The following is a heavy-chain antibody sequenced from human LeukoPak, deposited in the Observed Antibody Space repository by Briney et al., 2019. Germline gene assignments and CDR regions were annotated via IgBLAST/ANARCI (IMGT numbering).Heavy chain of an antibody. CDR1: GYSFTNYW. V-gene: IGHV5-10-1*01. D-gene: IGHD3-10*01. CDR3: ARRGSGSYLDFDY. Sequence: GESLRISCQGSGYSFTNYWISWVRQMPGKGLEWMGRINPIDSYTKNSPSFQGHVTILVDKSINTAYLQWSSLKASDTAIYYCARRGSGSYLDFDYWGQGTVVTVSS. J-gene: IGHJ4*02. CDR2: INPIDSYT.